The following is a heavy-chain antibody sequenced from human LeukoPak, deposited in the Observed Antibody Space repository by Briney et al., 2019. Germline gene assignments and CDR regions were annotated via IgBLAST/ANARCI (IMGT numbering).Heavy chain of an antibody. CDR1: GFTFSGYS. Sequence: GGSLRLSCAASGFTFSGYSMNWVRLSPGKGLEWVSSISDTSRYIYYADSVKGRFIISRDNAKNSLYLQMNSLRADDTAVYYCARGSVGYWSDPWGQGTLVTVSS. J-gene: IGHJ5*02. CDR3: ARGSVGYWSDP. D-gene: IGHD5/OR15-5a*01. V-gene: IGHV3-21*01. CDR2: ISDTSRYI.